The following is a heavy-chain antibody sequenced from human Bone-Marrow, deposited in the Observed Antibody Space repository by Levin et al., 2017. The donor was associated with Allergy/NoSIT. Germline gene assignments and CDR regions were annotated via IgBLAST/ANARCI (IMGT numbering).Heavy chain of an antibody. V-gene: IGHV1-3*04. CDR2: ISTGNGGT. CDR3: AIGYYSRSSGDYAFDI. Sequence: GESLKISCKASGYSFSNYVIHWVRQAPGHSLEWMAWISTGNGGTKYSQNFQDRVTITRDTSAATAYMELSSLRTEDTAVYYCAIGYYSRSSGDYAFDIWGQGTMVTVSS. D-gene: IGHD3-22*01. J-gene: IGHJ3*02. CDR1: GYSFSNYV.